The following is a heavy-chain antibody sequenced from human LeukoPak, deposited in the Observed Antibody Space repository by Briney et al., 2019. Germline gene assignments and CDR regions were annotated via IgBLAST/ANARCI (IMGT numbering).Heavy chain of an antibody. CDR1: GGTFSSYA. CDR3: ARSLAAAGTKYYYYYMDV. V-gene: IGHV1-69*05. J-gene: IGHJ6*03. Sequence: KVSCKASGGTFSSYAISWVRQAPGQGLEWMGGIISIFGTANYAQKFQGRVTITTDESTSTAYMELSSLRSEDTAVYCCARSLAAAGTKYYYYYMDVWGKGTTVTVSS. CDR2: IISIFGTA. D-gene: IGHD6-13*01.